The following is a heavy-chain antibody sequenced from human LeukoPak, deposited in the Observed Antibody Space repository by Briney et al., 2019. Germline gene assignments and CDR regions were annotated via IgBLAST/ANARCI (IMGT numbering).Heavy chain of an antibody. D-gene: IGHD3-10*01. CDR2: IYHSGST. V-gene: IGHV4-4*02. J-gene: IGHJ2*01. Sequence: SETLSLTCAVSGGSISSSNWWSWVRQPPGKGLEWIGEIYHSGSTNYNPSLKSRVTISVDKSKNQFSLKLSSVTAADTAVYYCARTTNYYGSGSYYKPPSYWYFDLWGRGTLVTVSS. CDR3: ARTTNYYGSGSYYKPPSYWYFDL. CDR1: GGSISSSNW.